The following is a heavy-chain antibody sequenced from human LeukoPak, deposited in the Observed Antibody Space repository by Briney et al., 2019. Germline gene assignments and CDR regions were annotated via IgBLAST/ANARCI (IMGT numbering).Heavy chain of an antibody. CDR2: IRFDETNR. Sequence: GGSLRLSCAASGFTFSDYGMHWVRQAPGKGLEWVAFIRFDETNRYCADSVKGRFTISRDNPRNSLYLQMNSLRPEDTAIYYCAKAISMAHGMDVWGKGTTVTVSS. V-gene: IGHV3-30*02. CDR3: AKAISMAHGMDV. D-gene: IGHD3-3*02. J-gene: IGHJ6*04. CDR1: GFTFSDYG.